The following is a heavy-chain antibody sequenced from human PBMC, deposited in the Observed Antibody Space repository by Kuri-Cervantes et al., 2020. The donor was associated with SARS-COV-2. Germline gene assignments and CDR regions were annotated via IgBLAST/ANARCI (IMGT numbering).Heavy chain of an antibody. CDR2: IIPIFGTA. D-gene: IGHD3-22*01. V-gene: IGHV1-69*13. CDR1: GGTFSSYA. CDR3: ASEEIVAVRGKNYYYYYMDV. J-gene: IGHJ6*03. Sequence: SVKVPCKASGGTFSSYAISWVRQAPGQGLEWMGRIIPIFGTANYAQKFQGRVTITADESTSTAYMELSSLRSEDTAVYYCASEEIVAVRGKNYYYYYMDVWGKGTTVTVSS.